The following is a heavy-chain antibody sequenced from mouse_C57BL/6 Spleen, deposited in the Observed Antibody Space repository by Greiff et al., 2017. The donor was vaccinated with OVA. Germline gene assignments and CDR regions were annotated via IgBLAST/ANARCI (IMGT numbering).Heavy chain of an antibody. CDR3: ARGSSYDYAMDY. V-gene: IGHV1-54*01. D-gene: IGHD1-1*01. CDR1: GYAFTNYL. CDR2: INPGSGGT. Sequence: VKLMESGAELVRPGTSVKVSCKASGYAFTNYLIEWVKQRPGQGLEWIGVINPGSGGTNYNEKFKGKATLTADKSSSTAYMQLSSLTSEDSAVYFCARGSSYDYAMDYWGQGTSVTVSS. J-gene: IGHJ4*01.